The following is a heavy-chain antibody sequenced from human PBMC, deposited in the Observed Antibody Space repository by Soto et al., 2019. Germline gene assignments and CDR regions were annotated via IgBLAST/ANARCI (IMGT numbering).Heavy chain of an antibody. Sequence: GESLKISCKGSGYSFTSYWIGWVRQMPGKGLEWMGIIYPGDSDTRYSPSFQGQVTISADKSISTAYLQWSSLKASDTAMYYCARGQPYCSSTSCFRDNYYYVMDFWGQGTTVIVSS. CDR1: GYSFTSYW. D-gene: IGHD2-2*01. J-gene: IGHJ6*02. V-gene: IGHV5-51*01. CDR2: IYPGDSDT. CDR3: ARGQPYCSSTSCFRDNYYYVMDF.